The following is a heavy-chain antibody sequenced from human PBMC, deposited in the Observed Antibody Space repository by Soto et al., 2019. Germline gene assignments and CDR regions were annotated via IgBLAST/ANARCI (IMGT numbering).Heavy chain of an antibody. Sequence: GGSLRLSCAASGFTVSSNYMSWVRQAPGKGLEWVSVIYSGCSTYYADSVKGRFTISRDNSKNTLYLQMNSLRAEDTAVYYCARGTRYYDILTGYRYYYYYMDVWGKGTTVTVSS. J-gene: IGHJ6*03. CDR2: IYSGCST. D-gene: IGHD3-9*01. CDR1: GFTVSSNY. V-gene: IGHV3-66*01. CDR3: ARGTRYYDILTGYRYYYYYMDV.